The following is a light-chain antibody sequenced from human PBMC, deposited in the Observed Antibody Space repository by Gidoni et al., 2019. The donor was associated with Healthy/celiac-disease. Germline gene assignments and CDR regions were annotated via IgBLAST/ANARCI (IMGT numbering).Light chain of an antibody. J-gene: IGLJ1*01. CDR3: CSYAGSSTFLYV. V-gene: IGLV2-23*02. CDR2: EVS. CDR1: SSDVGSYNL. Sequence: QSALTHPASVSGSPGQSLTISCTGTSSDVGSYNLVSWYQQHPGKAPKLMIYEVSKRPSGVSNRFSGSKSGNTASLTISGLQAEDEADYYCCSYAGSSTFLYVFGTGTKVTVL.